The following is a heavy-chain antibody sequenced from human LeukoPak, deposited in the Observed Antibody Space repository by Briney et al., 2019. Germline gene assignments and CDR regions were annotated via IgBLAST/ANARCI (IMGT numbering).Heavy chain of an antibody. CDR1: GYTFTSYY. V-gene: IGHV1-2*02. Sequence: ASVKVSCKASGYTFTSYYMHWVRQAPGQGLEWMGWINPNSGGTNYAQKFQGRVTMTRDTSISTAYMELSRLRSDDTAVYYCASYNYYDSSGYGEYFQHWGQGTLVTVSS. D-gene: IGHD3-22*01. J-gene: IGHJ1*01. CDR3: ASYNYYDSSGYGEYFQH. CDR2: INPNSGGT.